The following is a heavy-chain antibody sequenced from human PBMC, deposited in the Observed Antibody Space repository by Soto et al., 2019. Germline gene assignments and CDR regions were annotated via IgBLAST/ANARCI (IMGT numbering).Heavy chain of an antibody. J-gene: IGHJ4*02. CDR1: GGSISPSSYF. V-gene: IGHV4-39*01. CDR2: INYSVST. D-gene: IGHD3-22*01. CDR3: ARDYDSSGDY. Sequence: QLQLQESGPGLVKPSETLSLTCTVSGGSISPSSYFWGWIRQPPGKGLEWIGSINYSVSTYYNPSLKSRVSLYVDTSKNQLSLTLSSVTAADTAVYYCARDYDSSGDYWGQGTLVTVSS.